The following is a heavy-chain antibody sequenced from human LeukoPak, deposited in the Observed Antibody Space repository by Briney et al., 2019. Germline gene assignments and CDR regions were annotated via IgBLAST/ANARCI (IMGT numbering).Heavy chain of an antibody. CDR3: ARQGSGGRSFDV. D-gene: IGHD1-26*01. J-gene: IGHJ3*01. CDR1: GGSFSGSSFY. V-gene: IGHV4-39*01. CDR2: IYYSGST. Sequence: SETLSLTCTVSGGSFSGSSFYWGWIRQPPGKGLEWIGNIYYSGSTYYNPSLKSRVTIFVDTSKNQLSLKLSSVTAADTAVYYCARQGSGGRSFDVWGQGTMVTVSS.